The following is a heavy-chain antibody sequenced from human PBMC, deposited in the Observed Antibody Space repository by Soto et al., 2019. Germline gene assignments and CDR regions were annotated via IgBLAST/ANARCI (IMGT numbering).Heavy chain of an antibody. D-gene: IGHD1-1*01. J-gene: IGHJ4*02. V-gene: IGHV1-18*01. CDR2: IGTYNGDT. CDR3: SRGTGTTSEGSLFDY. Sequence: QVQLVQSGAEMRKPGASVKVSCKTSGYTFAIYGINWVRQAPGQGLQWMGWIGTYNGDTHYAQTLQGRVTVTTDTSTSTAYMELRSLRSDDTAVDYCSRGTGTTSEGSLFDYWGQGTLVTVSS. CDR1: GYTFAIYG.